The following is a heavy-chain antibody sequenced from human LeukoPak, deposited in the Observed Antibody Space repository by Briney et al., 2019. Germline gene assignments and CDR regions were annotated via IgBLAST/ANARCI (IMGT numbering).Heavy chain of an antibody. D-gene: IGHD6-19*01. CDR2: INPNSGGT. V-gene: IGHV1-2*02. CDR1: GYTFTSYD. Sequence: ASVKVSCKASGYTFTSYDINWVRQAPGQGLEWMGWINPNSGGTNFAQKFQGRVTMTRDTSISTAYMELSRLRSDDTAGYYCAREKRVAGSRGGFDPWGQGTLVTVSS. CDR3: AREKRVAGSRGGFDP. J-gene: IGHJ5*02.